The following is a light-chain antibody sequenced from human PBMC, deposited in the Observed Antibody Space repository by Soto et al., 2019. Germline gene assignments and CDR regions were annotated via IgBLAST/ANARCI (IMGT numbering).Light chain of an antibody. CDR3: QQRHMWLIT. CDR1: ESISST. V-gene: IGKV3-11*01. CDR2: DAY. Sequence: EIVMTQSPGILSFSLWERATLSCRVSESISSTSLAWYQQKPGQAPRLLIYDAYNRATGIPPRFSGSGSGTDFTLTISSLEPEDSAVYYCQQRHMWLITFGQGTKVDSK. J-gene: IGKJ1*01.